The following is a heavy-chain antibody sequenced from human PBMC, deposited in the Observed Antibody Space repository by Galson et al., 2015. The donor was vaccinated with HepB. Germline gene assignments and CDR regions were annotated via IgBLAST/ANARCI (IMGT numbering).Heavy chain of an antibody. Sequence: SLRLSCAASGFTFSSLAVSWVRQPPGKGLEGVAVISYDGSYENHGDSVKGRFTISRDNPKNTLYLQMNSLRPEDTAVYYCAKESVYCTTSTCYYMEYWGQGALVTVSS. J-gene: IGHJ4*02. CDR2: ISYDGSYE. D-gene: IGHD2-8*01. V-gene: IGHV3-30*18. CDR1: GFTFSSLA. CDR3: AKESVYCTTSTCYYMEY.